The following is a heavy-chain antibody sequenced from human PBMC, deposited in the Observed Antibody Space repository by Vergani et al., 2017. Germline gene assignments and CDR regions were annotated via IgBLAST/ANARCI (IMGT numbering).Heavy chain of an antibody. J-gene: IGHJ5*02. D-gene: IGHD1-7*01. CDR2: ISGSGGST. V-gene: IGHV3-23*01. CDR3: AKSLGNWNYGIWFDP. CDR1: GFTFSSYA. Sequence: EVQLLESGGGLVQPGGSLRLSCAASGFTFSSYAMSWVRQAPGKGLERVSAISGSGGSTYYADSVKGRFTISRDNSKNTLYLQMNSLRAEDTAVYYCAKSLGNWNYGIWFDPWGQGTLVTVSS.